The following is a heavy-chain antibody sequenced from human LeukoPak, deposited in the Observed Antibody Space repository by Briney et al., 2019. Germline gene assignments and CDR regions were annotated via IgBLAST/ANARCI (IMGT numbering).Heavy chain of an antibody. J-gene: IGHJ4*02. CDR2: ISYDGSNK. CDR1: GCTFSSYA. CDR3: ARGPHYYDSSGYYYGGY. V-gene: IGHV3-30*04. D-gene: IGHD3-22*01. Sequence: GGSQRLSCAASGCTFSSYAMHWVRQAPGKGLEWVAVISYDGSNKYYADSVKGRFTISRDNSKNTLYLQMNSLRAEDTAVYYCARGPHYYDSSGYYYGGYWGQGTLVTVSS.